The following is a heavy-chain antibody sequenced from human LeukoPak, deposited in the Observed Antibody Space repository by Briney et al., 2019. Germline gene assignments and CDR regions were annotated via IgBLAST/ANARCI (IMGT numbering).Heavy chain of an antibody. V-gene: IGHV4-4*02. CDR3: ARDGREYCSGGSCYSEGSFDY. J-gene: IGHJ4*02. CDR2: IYHSGST. D-gene: IGHD2-15*01. Sequence: PSETLSLTCAVSGGSFSSTNWWTWVRQPPGKGLEWIGSIYHSGSTYYNPSLKSRVTISVDTSKNQFSLKLSSVTAADTAVYYCARDGREYCSGGSCYSEGSFDYWGQGTLVTVSS. CDR1: GGSFSSTNW.